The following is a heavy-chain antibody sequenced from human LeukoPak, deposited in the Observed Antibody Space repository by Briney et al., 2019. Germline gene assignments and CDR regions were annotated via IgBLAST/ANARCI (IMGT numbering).Heavy chain of an antibody. D-gene: IGHD2-2*01. CDR3: AKSPSTGVVVPAVIQLYFDY. CDR1: GFTFSSYA. V-gene: IGHV3-23*01. J-gene: IGHJ4*02. Sequence: GGSLRLSCAASGFTFSSYAMSWVRQAPGKGLEWVSAISGSGGSTYYTDSVKGRFTISRDNSKNTLYLQMNSLRAEDTAVYYCAKSPSTGVVVPAVIQLYFDYWGQGTLVTVSS. CDR2: ISGSGGST.